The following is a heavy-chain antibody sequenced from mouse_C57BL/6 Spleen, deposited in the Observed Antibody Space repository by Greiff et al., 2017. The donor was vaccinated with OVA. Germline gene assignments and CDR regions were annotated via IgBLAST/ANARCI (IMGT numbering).Heavy chain of an antibody. CDR1: GYSITSCYF. D-gene: IGHD1-1*01. V-gene: IGHV3-6*01. CDR3: ARDEDYYGPYYFGY. CDR2: ISYDGSN. J-gene: IGHJ2*01. Sequence: EVQLVESGPGLVKPSQSLSLTCSVSGYSITSCYFWYWIRPFPGNLQGWVCYISYDGSNKSNPSLKNRIPITRATTKTQFFLKLNSVTTADTATYDCARDEDYYGPYYFGYWGPGPTLSVST.